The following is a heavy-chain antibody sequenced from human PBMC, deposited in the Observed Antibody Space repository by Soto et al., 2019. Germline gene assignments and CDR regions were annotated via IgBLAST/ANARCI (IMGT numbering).Heavy chain of an antibody. V-gene: IGHV3-23*01. CDR1: GFTFSSFA. CDR3: AKTRGAMIYAISVYGMDV. Sequence: EVQLLESGGGLVQPGGSLRLSCAASGFTFSSFALNWVRQAPGKGLEWVSIISGSADSTFYADSMKGRFTISRDNSKNMLYLQINSLRAEDTAVYYCAKTRGAMIYAISVYGMDVWGQGTTVTVSS. D-gene: IGHD2-8*01. CDR2: ISGSADST. J-gene: IGHJ6*02.